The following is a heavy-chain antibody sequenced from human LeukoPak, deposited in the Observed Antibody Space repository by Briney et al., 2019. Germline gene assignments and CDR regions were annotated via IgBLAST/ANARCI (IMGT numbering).Heavy chain of an antibody. CDR3: ASPGDYYDSSGYYRDY. J-gene: IGHJ4*02. CDR2: IRYDGSNK. CDR1: GFTFSSYG. D-gene: IGHD3-22*01. V-gene: IGHV3-30*02. Sequence: TGGSLRLSCAASGFTFSSYGMHWVRQAPGKGLEWVAFIRYDGSNKYYADSVKGRFTISRDNSKNTLYLQMNSLRAEDTAVYYCASPGDYYDSSGYYRDYWGQGTLVTVSS.